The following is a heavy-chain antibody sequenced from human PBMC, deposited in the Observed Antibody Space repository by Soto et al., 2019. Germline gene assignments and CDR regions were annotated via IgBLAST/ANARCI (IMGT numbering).Heavy chain of an antibody. D-gene: IGHD2-15*01. J-gene: IGHJ4*02. CDR3: AKARPYCSGGSCYSFDY. V-gene: IGHV3-23*01. Sequence: PGGSLRLSCAASGFTFSSYAMSWVRQAPGKGLEWVSAISGSGGSTYYADSVKGRFTISRDNSKNTLYLQMNSLRAEDTAVYYCAKARPYCSGGSCYSFDYWGQGTLVTVSS. CDR1: GFTFSSYA. CDR2: ISGSGGST.